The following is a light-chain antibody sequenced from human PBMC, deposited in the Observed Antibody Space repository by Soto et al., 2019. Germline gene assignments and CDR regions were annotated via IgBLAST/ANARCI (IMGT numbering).Light chain of an antibody. V-gene: IGKV3-20*01. Sequence: EMVMPQSPATLSSSPGAPAPLSCRASQSLSSRNLAWYQQKPGQAPRLLIYGASSRATGIPDRFSGSGSGTDFTLTISRLEPEEFAVYYCQQYGSSPITFGQGTRLEIK. CDR2: GAS. CDR1: QSLSSRN. J-gene: IGKJ5*01. CDR3: QQYGSSPIT.